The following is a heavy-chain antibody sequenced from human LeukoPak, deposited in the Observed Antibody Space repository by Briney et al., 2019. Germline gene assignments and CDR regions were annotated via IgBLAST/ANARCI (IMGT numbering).Heavy chain of an antibody. Sequence: SETLSLTCTVSGGSISSSSYYWGWIRQPPGKGLEWIGSIYYSGSTYYNPSLKSRVTISVDTSKNQFSLKLSSVTAADTAVYYCARGDIVVVPAAMSFRGNWFDPWGQGTLVTVSS. CDR3: ARGDIVVVPAAMSFRGNWFDP. D-gene: IGHD2-2*01. V-gene: IGHV4-39*07. J-gene: IGHJ5*02. CDR2: IYYSGST. CDR1: GGSISSSSYY.